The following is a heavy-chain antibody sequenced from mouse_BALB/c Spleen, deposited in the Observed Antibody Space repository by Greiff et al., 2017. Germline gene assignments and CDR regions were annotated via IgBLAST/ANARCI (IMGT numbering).Heavy chain of an antibody. Sequence: VMLVESGAELVKPGASVKMSCTASGYTFTTYPIEWMKQNHVKSLEWIGNFHPYNDDTKYNEKIKGKAKLTVEKSSSTVYLELSRLTSDDSAVYYCATYDYDGEFDYWGQGTTLTVSS. V-gene: IGHV1-47*01. CDR1: GYTFTTYP. CDR3: ATYDYDGEFDY. CDR2: FHPYNDDT. J-gene: IGHJ2*01. D-gene: IGHD2-4*01.